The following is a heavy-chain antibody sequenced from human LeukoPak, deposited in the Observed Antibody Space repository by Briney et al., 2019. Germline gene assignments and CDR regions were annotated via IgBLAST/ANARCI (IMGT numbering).Heavy chain of an antibody. J-gene: IGHJ4*02. Sequence: GGSLRLSCAASGFTFSSYAMSWVRQAPGKGLEWASAISGSGGSTYYADSVKGRFTISRDNSKNTLYLQMNSLRAEDTAVYYCAKDTVAGTGTGLFDYWGQGTLVTVSS. CDR3: AKDTVAGTGTGLFDY. CDR2: ISGSGGST. D-gene: IGHD6-19*01. CDR1: GFTFSSYA. V-gene: IGHV3-23*01.